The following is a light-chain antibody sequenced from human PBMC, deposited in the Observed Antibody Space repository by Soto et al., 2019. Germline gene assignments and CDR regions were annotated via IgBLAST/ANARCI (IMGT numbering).Light chain of an antibody. V-gene: IGKV1-17*01. CDR1: QDIGND. CDR3: LQHNSYPRT. J-gene: IGKJ1*01. CDR2: STY. Sequence: DIQMTQSPSSLSASVGDRVTITCRASQDIGNDLGWYQQKPGKAPKRLIYSTYSLQTGVPSRFSGSGSGIDFSLIISLLQPEDSATYFCLQHNSYPRTFGQGTKVDIK.